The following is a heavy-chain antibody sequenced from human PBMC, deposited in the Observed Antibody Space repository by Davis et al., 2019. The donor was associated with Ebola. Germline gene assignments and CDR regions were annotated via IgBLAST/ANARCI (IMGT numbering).Heavy chain of an antibody. Sequence: SLKISCAASGFSFGGYAMYWVRQAPGRGLDWVSTINWNGNFIDYADSVKGRFSVSRDNGKNSLYLQMNSLRADDTALYYCAKAAFRGYEYGGDALDIWGRGTMVTVSS. CDR3: AKAAFRGYEYGGDALDI. CDR1: GFSFGGYA. V-gene: IGHV3-9*01. J-gene: IGHJ3*02. CDR2: INWNGNFI. D-gene: IGHD5-12*01.